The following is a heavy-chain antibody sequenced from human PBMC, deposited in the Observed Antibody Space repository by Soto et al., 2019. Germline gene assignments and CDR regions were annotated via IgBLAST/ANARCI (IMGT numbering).Heavy chain of an antibody. CDR2: IYYSGST. J-gene: IGHJ4*02. V-gene: IGHV4-39*01. Sequence: QLQLQESGPGLVKPSETLSLTCTVSGGSISSSSYYWGWIRQPPGKGLEWIGSIYYSGSTYYNPSLKSRVTISVDTSKNQFSLKLSSVTAADTAVYYCATSIAVAATGVGYWGQGTLVTVSS. D-gene: IGHD6-19*01. CDR1: GGSISSSSYY. CDR3: ATSIAVAATGVGY.